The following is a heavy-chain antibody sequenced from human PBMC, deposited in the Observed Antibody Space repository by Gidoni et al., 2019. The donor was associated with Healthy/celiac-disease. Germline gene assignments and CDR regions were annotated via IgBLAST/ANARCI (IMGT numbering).Heavy chain of an antibody. D-gene: IGHD3-10*01. V-gene: IGHV1-2*06. CDR3: ARGTVLLWFRELLYDY. J-gene: IGHJ4*02. CDR1: GSPFTGYY. CDR2: INPNSGGT. Sequence: QVQLVQSGAEVKKPGASVKVSCKASGSPFTGYYMHWVRQAPGQGLGWMGRINPNSGGTNYAQKFQGRVTMTRDTSISTAYMELSRLRSDDTAVYYCARGTVLLWFRELLYDYWGQGTLVTVSS.